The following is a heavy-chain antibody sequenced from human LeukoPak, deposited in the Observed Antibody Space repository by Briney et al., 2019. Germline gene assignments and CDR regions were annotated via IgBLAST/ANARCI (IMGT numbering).Heavy chain of an antibody. CDR3: AREGEHGDSTSQDY. J-gene: IGHJ4*02. V-gene: IGHV1-2*02. CDR2: INPNSGGT. Sequence: ASVKVSCKASGYTFTGYYMHWVRQAPGQELEWMGWINPNSGGTNYAQKFQGRVTMTRDASISTAYMELSRLRSDDTAVYYCAREGEHGDSTSQDYWGQGTLVTVSS. CDR1: GYTFTGYY. D-gene: IGHD4-17*01.